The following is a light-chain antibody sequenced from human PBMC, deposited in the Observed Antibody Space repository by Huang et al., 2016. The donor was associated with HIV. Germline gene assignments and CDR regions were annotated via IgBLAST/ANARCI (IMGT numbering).Light chain of an antibody. J-gene: IGKJ3*01. CDR3: QQYNNWPFT. V-gene: IGKV3-15*01. CDR2: GAS. Sequence: ERVMTQSPVTLSVSPGERATLSCRASQSISSKLACYQQKPGQVPRLLIYGASTRATGIPARFSGSGSGTEFTLTISSLQSEDFAVYYCQQYNNWPFTFGPGTRVDIK. CDR1: QSISSK.